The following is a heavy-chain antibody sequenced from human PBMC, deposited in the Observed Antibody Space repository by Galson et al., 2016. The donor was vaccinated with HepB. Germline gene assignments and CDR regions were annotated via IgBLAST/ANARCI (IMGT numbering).Heavy chain of an antibody. Sequence: SLRLSCAASGFSFSSLWMSWVRQAPGRGLEWVAHINQDGSEKNYVDSVKGRFTISRDNSKNSLYLLMNSLRGEDTAVYYCARAEYQMLYRGYFDLWGRGALVTVSS. V-gene: IGHV3-7*01. J-gene: IGHJ2*01. D-gene: IGHD2-2*02. CDR3: ARAEYQMLYRGYFDL. CDR1: GFSFSSLW. CDR2: INQDGSEK.